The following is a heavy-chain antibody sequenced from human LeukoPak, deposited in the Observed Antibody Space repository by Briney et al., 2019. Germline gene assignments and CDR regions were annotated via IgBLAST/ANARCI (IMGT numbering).Heavy chain of an antibody. J-gene: IGHJ6*02. D-gene: IGHD3-22*01. CDR2: ISGSGGST. CDR3: AKDPYYYDSSGYGYGMDV. Sequence: PGGSLRLSCAASEFTFSDSWMSWVRQAPGKGLEWVSTISGSGGSTHYADSVKGRFTISRDNSKNTLYLQMNSLRAEDTAVYYCAKDPYYYDSSGYGYGMDVWGQGTTVTVSS. V-gene: IGHV3-23*01. CDR1: EFTFSDSW.